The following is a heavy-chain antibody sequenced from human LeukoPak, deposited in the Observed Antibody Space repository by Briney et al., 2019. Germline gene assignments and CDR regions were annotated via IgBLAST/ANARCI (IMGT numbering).Heavy chain of an antibody. D-gene: IGHD3-22*01. CDR1: GFTLNNAW. V-gene: IGHV3-15*01. CDR3: TTDRYYDNSELQFQH. CDR2: IKRETDGGTI. J-gene: IGHJ1*01. Sequence: GGSLRLSFEASGFTLNNAWMSWVRQAPGKGLEWLGRIKRETDGGTIDYAAPVKGRFTISRDDSRNTLCLQMDSLKIEDTAVYYCTTDRYYDNSELQFQHWGQGTLVTVSS.